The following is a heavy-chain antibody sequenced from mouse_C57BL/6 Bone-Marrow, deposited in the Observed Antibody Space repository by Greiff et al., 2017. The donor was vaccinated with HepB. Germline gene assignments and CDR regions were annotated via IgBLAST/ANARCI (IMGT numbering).Heavy chain of an antibody. CDR3: TTDDGYSGY. Sequence: VHVKQSGAELVRPGASVKLSCTASGFNIKDDYKHWVKQRPEQGLEWIGWIDPENGDTEYASKFQGKATITADTSSNTAYLQLSSLTSEDTAVYYCTTDDGYSGYWGQGTTLTVSS. J-gene: IGHJ2*01. V-gene: IGHV14-4*01. D-gene: IGHD2-3*01. CDR1: GFNIKDDY. CDR2: IDPENGDT.